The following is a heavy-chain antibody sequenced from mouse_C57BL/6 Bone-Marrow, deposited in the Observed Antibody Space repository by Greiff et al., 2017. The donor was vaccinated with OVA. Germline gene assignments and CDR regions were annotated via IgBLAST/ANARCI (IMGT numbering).Heavy chain of an antibody. CDR2: IYPRSGNT. D-gene: IGHD3-1*01. CDR1: GYTFTSYG. Sequence: VKLMESGAELARPGASVKLSCKASGYTFTSYGISWVKQRTGQGLEWIGEIYPRSGNTYYNEKFKGKATLTADKSSSTAYMELRSLTSEDSAVYFCARSGFLYAMDYWGQGTSVTVSS. J-gene: IGHJ4*01. V-gene: IGHV1-81*01. CDR3: ARSGFLYAMDY.